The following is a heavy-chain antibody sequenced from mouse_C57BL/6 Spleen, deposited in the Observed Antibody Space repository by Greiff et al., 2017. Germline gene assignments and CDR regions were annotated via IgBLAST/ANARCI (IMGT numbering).Heavy chain of an antibody. J-gene: IGHJ4*01. V-gene: IGHV1-80*01. D-gene: IGHD4-1*01. CDR2: IYPGDGDT. CDR1: GYAFSSYW. CDR3: ARGGTYYAMDY. Sequence: QVQLQQSGAELVKPGASVKISCKASGYAFSSYWMNWVKQRPGKGLEWIGQIYPGDGDTNYNGKFKGKATLTADKSSSTAYMQLSSLTSEDAAVYFCARGGTYYAMDYWGQGTSGTVSS.